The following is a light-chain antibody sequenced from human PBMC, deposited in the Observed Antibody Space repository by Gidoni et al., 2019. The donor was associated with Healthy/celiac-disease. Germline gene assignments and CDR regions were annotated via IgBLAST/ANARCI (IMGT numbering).Light chain of an antibody. CDR2: EVS. V-gene: IGLV2-23*02. J-gene: IGLJ2*01. CDR1: SSDVGSYNL. CDR3: CSYAGSSTFVV. Sequence: QSALTQPASVSGSPGQSITISCTGTSSDVGSYNLVSWYQQHTGKAPKLMMYEVSKRPSGVSNRVSGSKSGNTAALTISGLQAEDEADYYCCSYAGSSTFVVFGGGTKLTVL.